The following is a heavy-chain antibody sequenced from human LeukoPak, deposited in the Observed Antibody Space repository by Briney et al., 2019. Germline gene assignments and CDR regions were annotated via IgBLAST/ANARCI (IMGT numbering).Heavy chain of an antibody. CDR1: GYTFTGYY. Sequence: ASVTVSFKASGYTFTGYYMHWVRQAPGQGLEWMGWINPNSGGTNYAQKFQGRVTMTRDTSISTAYMELSRLRSDDTAVYYCARVPDRGYEFDYWGQGTLVTVSS. CDR3: ARVPDRGYEFDY. V-gene: IGHV1-2*02. CDR2: INPNSGGT. D-gene: IGHD5-12*01. J-gene: IGHJ4*02.